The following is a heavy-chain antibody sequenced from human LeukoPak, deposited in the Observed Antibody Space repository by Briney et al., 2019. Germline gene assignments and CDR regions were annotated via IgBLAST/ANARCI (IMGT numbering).Heavy chain of an antibody. Sequence: GESLKISCKGSGYSFTSYWISWVRQMPGTGLEWMGRIDPSDSYTGYSPSFQGHVTISVDKPISTAYLQWSSLKASDTAMYYCARHRTSEEFDPWGQGTLVTVSS. J-gene: IGHJ5*02. CDR3: ARHRTSEEFDP. D-gene: IGHD3/OR15-3a*01. V-gene: IGHV5-10-1*01. CDR1: GYSFTSYW. CDR2: IDPSDSYT.